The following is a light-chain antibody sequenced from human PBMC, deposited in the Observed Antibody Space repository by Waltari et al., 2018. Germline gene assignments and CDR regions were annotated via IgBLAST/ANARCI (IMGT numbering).Light chain of an antibody. CDR3: SSYAGSFPYV. Sequence: QSALTQPPSESGSPGQSVTISCTGTGSDVGGDNYVSWYQQHPGKAPKLMIYEVSKRPSGVPDRFSGSKSGNTASLNVSGLQSEDEADYYCSSYAGSFPYVFGTGTKVTVL. J-gene: IGLJ1*01. CDR2: EVS. CDR1: GSDVGGDNY. V-gene: IGLV2-8*01.